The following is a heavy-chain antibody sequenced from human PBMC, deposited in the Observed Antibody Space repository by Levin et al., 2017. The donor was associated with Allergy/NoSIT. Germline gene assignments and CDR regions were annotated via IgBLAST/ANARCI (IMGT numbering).Heavy chain of an antibody. D-gene: IGHD3-10*01. V-gene: IGHV4-59*08. J-gene: IGHJ6*02. CDR3: ARHYNSGTYPLDV. CDR2: IYYSGNT. Sequence: SETLSLTCTVSGGSISGYYWSWFRQPPERGLEWIAYIYYSGNTNYNPSLKSRVTISVDTSQNQVSLKLSSVTAADTAVYYCARHYNSGTYPLDVWGQGTTVTVSS. CDR1: GGSISGYY.